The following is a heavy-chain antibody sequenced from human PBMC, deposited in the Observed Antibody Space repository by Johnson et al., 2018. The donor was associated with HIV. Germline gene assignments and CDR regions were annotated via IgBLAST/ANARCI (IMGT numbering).Heavy chain of an antibody. CDR2: ISWNSGSI. CDR3: VKEGGGGELLSAFDI. Sequence: VQLVESGGSVVRPGGSLRLSCAASGFNFDDYGMNWVRQSPGKGLEWVSSISWNSGSIGYADSVRGRFTISRDNTKNSLYLQMNSLRVEDTALYYCVKEGGGGELLSAFDIWCQGTMVIVSS. CDR1: GFNFDDYG. V-gene: IGHV3-20*04. J-gene: IGHJ3*02. D-gene: IGHD1-26*01.